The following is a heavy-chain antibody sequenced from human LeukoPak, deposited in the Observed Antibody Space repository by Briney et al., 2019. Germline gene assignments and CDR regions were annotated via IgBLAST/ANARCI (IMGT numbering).Heavy chain of an antibody. Sequence: SGGSLRLSCAASGFTFSSYGMHWVRQAPGKGLEWVAVISYDGSNKYYADSVKGRFTISRDNSKNTLYLQMNSLRAEDTAVYYCARGFTTARDVYSSGWYKPNDAFDIWGQGTMVTVSS. CDR3: ARGFTTARDVYSSGWYKPNDAFDI. D-gene: IGHD6-19*01. CDR1: GFTFSSYG. CDR2: ISYDGSNK. J-gene: IGHJ3*02. V-gene: IGHV3-30*03.